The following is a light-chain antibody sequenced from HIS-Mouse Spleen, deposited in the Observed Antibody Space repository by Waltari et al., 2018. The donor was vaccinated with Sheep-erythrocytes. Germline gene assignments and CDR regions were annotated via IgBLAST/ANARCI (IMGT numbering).Light chain of an antibody. CDR1: GSDFGSYNL. CDR3: CSYAGSSTV. CDR2: EGS. V-gene: IGLV2-23*01. Sequence: QSALTQPASVSGSPGQSITIPSTGTGSDFGSYNLVSWYQQHPGKAPKLMIYEGSKRPSGVSNRFSGSKSGNTASLTISGLQAEDEADYYCCSYAGSSTVFGGGTKLTVL. J-gene: IGLJ3*02.